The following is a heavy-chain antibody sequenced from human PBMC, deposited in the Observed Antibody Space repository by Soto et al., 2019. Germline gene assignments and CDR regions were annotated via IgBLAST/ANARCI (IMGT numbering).Heavy chain of an antibody. D-gene: IGHD2-21*02. V-gene: IGHV1-46*01. Sequence: VASVKVSCKASGYTFTSYYMHWVRQAPGQGREWMGIINPSGGSTSYAQKFQGRVTMTRDTSTSTVYMELSSLRSEDTAVYYCAREPPEDCGGDCSRRGYFDYWGQGXLVTVSS. CDR3: AREPPEDCGGDCSRRGYFDY. CDR2: INPSGGST. CDR1: GYTFTSYY. J-gene: IGHJ4*02.